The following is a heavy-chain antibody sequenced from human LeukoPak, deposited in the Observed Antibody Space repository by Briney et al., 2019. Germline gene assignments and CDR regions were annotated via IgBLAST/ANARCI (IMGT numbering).Heavy chain of an antibody. D-gene: IGHD2-2*01. V-gene: IGHV4-61*01. CDR2: IYNSGST. Sequence: SETLSLTCTVSGGSISGGSISSYYWSWIRQSSGKGLEWIGYIYNSGSTTYNPSLKSRVTISVDTSKTQFSLKLSSVTAADTAVYYCARIKSGGTDCSSTSCPFDYWGQGTLVTVSS. CDR1: GGSISGGSISSYY. J-gene: IGHJ4*02. CDR3: ARIKSGGTDCSSTSCPFDY.